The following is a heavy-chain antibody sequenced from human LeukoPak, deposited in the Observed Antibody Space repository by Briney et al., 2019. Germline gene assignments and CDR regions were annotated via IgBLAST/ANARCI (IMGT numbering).Heavy chain of an antibody. CDR1: GYIFSNYG. CDR3: ARDSCSTATGYGCKVFDY. Sequence: GASVKVSCKASGYIFSNYGISWVRQAPGQGREWMGWISGYNGNTKYTQKVQGRVTMTTDTSTSTAYMELRSLRSDDTAVYYCARDSCSTATGYGCKVFDYWGQGTLVTVSS. CDR2: ISGYNGNT. J-gene: IGHJ4*02. D-gene: IGHD4-23*01. V-gene: IGHV1-18*01.